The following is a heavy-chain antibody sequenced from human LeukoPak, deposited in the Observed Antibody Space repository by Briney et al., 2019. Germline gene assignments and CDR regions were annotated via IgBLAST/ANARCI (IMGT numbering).Heavy chain of an antibody. D-gene: IGHD3-10*01. CDR1: GYTFTSYY. CDR3: AREAYGSGSFRTDYYYMDV. J-gene: IGHJ6*03. V-gene: IGHV1-2*02. CDR2: VTPNSGGT. Sequence: ASVKVSCKASGYTFTSYYMHWVQQAPGQGLEWMGWVTPNSGGTNYAQRFQGRVTMTRDTSISTAYMELNRLRSDDTAVYYCAREAYGSGSFRTDYYYMDVWGKGTTVTISS.